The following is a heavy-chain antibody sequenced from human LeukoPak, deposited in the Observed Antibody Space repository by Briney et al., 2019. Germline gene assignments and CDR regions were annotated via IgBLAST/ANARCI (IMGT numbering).Heavy chain of an antibody. Sequence: SEILSLTCAVYGGSFSGYYWSWIRQPPGKGLEWIGEINHSGSTNYNPSLKSRVTISVDTSKNQFSLKLSSVTAADTAVYYCARGPLYSSGWYTGENWFDPWGQGTLVTVSS. D-gene: IGHD6-19*01. J-gene: IGHJ5*02. CDR3: ARGPLYSSGWYTGENWFDP. CDR2: INHSGST. V-gene: IGHV4-34*01. CDR1: GGSFSGYY.